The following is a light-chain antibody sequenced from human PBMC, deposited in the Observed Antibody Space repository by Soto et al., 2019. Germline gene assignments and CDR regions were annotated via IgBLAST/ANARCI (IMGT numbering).Light chain of an antibody. J-gene: IGKJ2*01. CDR1: QSVSRN. Sequence: EIVMTQSPATLSVSPGERATLSCRASQSVSRNLAWYQQRPGRAPRLLIYDASTRATDIPARFSGSGSGTEFTLTINSLQSEDFAVYYCQQYNNGPLYTFGQGTQLEIK. CDR2: DAS. V-gene: IGKV3-15*01. CDR3: QQYNNGPLYT.